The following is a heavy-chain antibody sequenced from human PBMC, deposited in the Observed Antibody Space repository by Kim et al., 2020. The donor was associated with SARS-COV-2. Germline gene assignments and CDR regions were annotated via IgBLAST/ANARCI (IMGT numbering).Heavy chain of an antibody. CDR2: ISGSGGST. Sequence: GGSLRLSCAASGFTFSSYAMSWVRQAPGKGLEWVSAISGSGGSTYYADSVKGRFTISRDNSKNTLYLQMNSLRAEDTAVYYCAKDPNLYSSSSISWFDPWGQGTLVTVSS. V-gene: IGHV3-23*01. CDR1: GFTFSSYA. J-gene: IGHJ5*02. CDR3: AKDPNLYSSSSISWFDP. D-gene: IGHD6-13*01.